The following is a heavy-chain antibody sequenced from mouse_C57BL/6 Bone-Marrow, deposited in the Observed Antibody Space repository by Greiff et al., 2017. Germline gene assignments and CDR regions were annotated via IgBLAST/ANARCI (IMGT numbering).Heavy chain of an antibody. CDR3: TLDLRAWFAY. CDR2: IDPGDGDT. V-gene: IGHV14-1*01. J-gene: IGHJ3*01. CDR1: GFNITDYY. Sequence: EVQLQQSGAELVRPGASVKLSCTASGFNITDYYMHWVKQRPEQGLEWIGRIDPGDGDTEYAPKFQGKATMTADTSSNTAYLQLSSLTSEDTAVYYCTLDLRAWFAYWGQGTLVTVSA. D-gene: IGHD1-1*01.